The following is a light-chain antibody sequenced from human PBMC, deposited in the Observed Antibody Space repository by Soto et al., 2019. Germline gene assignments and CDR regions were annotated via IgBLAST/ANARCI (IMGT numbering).Light chain of an antibody. CDR3: QQYGSSPIA. Sequence: EIVLTQSPGTLSLSPGERATLSCRASQSVSSNLAWYQQKPGQAPRLLIYGASGRATGIPDRFSGSGSGTDFTLTISRLEPEDFAVYYCQQYGSSPIAFGQGTRLEIK. CDR2: GAS. J-gene: IGKJ5*01. CDR1: QSVSSN. V-gene: IGKV3-20*01.